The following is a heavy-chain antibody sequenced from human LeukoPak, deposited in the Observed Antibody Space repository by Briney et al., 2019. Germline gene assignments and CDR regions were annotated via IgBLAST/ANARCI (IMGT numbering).Heavy chain of an antibody. V-gene: IGHV1-18*01. J-gene: IGHJ1*01. Sequence: ASVKVSCKASGHTFTSYGISWVRQAPGQGLKWMGWMSAYNGNTNYAQKLQGRVTMTTDTSTSTAYMELRSLRSDDTAVYYCARDRPSSSWSLEYFQHWGQGTLVTVSS. D-gene: IGHD6-13*01. CDR3: ARDRPSSSWSLEYFQH. CDR1: GHTFTSYG. CDR2: MSAYNGNT.